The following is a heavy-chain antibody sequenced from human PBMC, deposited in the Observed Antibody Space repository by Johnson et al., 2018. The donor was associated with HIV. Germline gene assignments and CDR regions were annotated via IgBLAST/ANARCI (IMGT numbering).Heavy chain of an antibody. CDR3: AKDGSAVYDILTRLDAFDI. CDR2: ISYDGSNK. Sequence: QVQLVESGGGLVQPGGSLRLSCAASGFTFSSYAMHWVRQAPGKGLEWVAVISYDGSNKYYADSVKGRFTISRDNSKNTLYLQMNSLRAEDTAVYYCAKDGSAVYDILTRLDAFDIWGQGTMVTVSS. D-gene: IGHD3-9*01. J-gene: IGHJ3*02. CDR1: GFTFSSYA. V-gene: IGHV3-30-3*01.